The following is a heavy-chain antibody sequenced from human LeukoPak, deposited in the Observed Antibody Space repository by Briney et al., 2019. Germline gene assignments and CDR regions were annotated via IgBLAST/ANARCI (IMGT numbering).Heavy chain of an antibody. CDR3: ARGLLWFGELLPNDY. V-gene: IGHV1-18*04. D-gene: IGHD3-10*01. CDR2: ISAYNGNT. CDR1: GYTFTGYY. Sequence: ASVKVSCKASGYTFTGYYMHWVRQAPGQGLEWMGWISAYNGNTNYAQKLQGRVTMTTDTSTSTAYMELRSLRSDDTAVYYCARGLLWFGELLPNDYWGQGTLVTVSS. J-gene: IGHJ4*02.